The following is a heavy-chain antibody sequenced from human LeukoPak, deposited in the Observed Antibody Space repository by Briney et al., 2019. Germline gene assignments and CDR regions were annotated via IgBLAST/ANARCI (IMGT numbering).Heavy chain of an antibody. Sequence: ASVKVSCKASGYTFTSYDINWVRQATGQGLESMGWMNPNSGDTGYAQRFQGRVTMTRNISISAAYMELSSLRSEDTAVYYCASHIGYSSSMNHDAFDIWGQGTMVTVSS. V-gene: IGHV1-8*01. J-gene: IGHJ3*02. CDR2: MNPNSGDT. D-gene: IGHD6-13*01. CDR3: ASHIGYSSSMNHDAFDI. CDR1: GYTFTSYD.